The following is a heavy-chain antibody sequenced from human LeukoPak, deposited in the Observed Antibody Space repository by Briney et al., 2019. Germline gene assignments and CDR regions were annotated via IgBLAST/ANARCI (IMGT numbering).Heavy chain of an antibody. D-gene: IGHD6-19*01. V-gene: IGHV3-23*01. CDR1: GFTFSSYA. CDR2: ISGSGGST. CDR3: AKGRIAVVQYNWFDP. J-gene: IGHJ5*02. Sequence: PGGSLRLSCAASGFTFSSYAMSWVRQAPGKGLEWVSAISGSGGSTYYADSVKGRFTISRGNSKNTLYLQMNSLRAEDTAVYYCAKGRIAVVQYNWFDPWGQGTLVTVSS.